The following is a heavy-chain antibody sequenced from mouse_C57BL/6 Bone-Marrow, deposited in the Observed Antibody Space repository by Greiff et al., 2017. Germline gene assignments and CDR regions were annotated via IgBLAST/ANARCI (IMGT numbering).Heavy chain of an antibody. D-gene: IGHD1-1*01. J-gene: IGHJ4*01. V-gene: IGHV1-81*01. CDR1: GYTFTSYG. Sequence: VQLQESGAELARPGASVKLSCKASGYTFTSYGLSWVKQRTGQGLEWIGEIYPRSGNTYYNEKFKGKATLTADKASSTAYMELRSLTSEYAAVEFCARGGLRMYYWGQGTSVTVSS. CDR2: IYPRSGNT. CDR3: ARGGLRMYY.